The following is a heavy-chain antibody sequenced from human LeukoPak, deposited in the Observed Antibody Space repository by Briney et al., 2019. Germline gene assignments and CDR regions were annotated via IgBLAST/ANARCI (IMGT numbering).Heavy chain of an antibody. CDR2: ISGSGGST. V-gene: IGHV3-23*01. D-gene: IGHD3-3*01. J-gene: IGHJ4*02. CDR1: GFTFSSYA. Sequence: PGGSLRLSCAASGFTFSSYAMSWVRQAPGKGLEWASAISGSGGSTYYADSVKGRFTISRDNSKNTLYLQMNSLRAEDTAVYYCAKAVYYDFWSGYRDYWGQGTLVTVSS. CDR3: AKAVYYDFWSGYRDY.